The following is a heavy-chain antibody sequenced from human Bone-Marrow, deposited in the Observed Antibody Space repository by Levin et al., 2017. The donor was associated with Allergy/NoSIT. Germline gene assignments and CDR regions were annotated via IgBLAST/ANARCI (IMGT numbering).Heavy chain of an antibody. Sequence: SETLSLTCAVSGGSIDSIVSQTHYGGWVRQFPGRGLEWIGSFYFSGSAYYNPSLKSRVTISVDKSKKQLSLNLASLTAADTAVYYCVRGEYDVRRSLCFDIWGQGAMVTVSP. CDR2: FYFSGSA. CDR3: VRGEYDVRRSLCFDI. D-gene: IGHD2/OR15-2a*01. CDR1: GGSIDSIVSQTHY. V-gene: IGHV4-39*01. J-gene: IGHJ3*02.